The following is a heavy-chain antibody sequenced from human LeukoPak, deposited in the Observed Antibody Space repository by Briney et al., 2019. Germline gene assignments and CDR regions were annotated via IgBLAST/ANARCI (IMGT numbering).Heavy chain of an antibody. D-gene: IGHD3-10*01. CDR3: ARAPPPTYYYGSGPFNY. Sequence: SETLSLTCAVYGGSFSGYYWSWIRQPPGKGLEWIGEINHSGSTNYNPSLKSRVTISVDTSKNQFSLKLSSVTAADTAVYYCARAPPPTYYYGSGPFNYWGQGTLVTVSS. CDR2: INHSGST. J-gene: IGHJ4*02. V-gene: IGHV4-34*01. CDR1: GGSFSGYY.